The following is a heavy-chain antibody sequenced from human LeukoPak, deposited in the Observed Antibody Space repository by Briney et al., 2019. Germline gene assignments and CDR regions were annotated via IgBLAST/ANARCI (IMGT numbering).Heavy chain of an antibody. J-gene: IGHJ4*02. CDR2: INPNSGGT. CDR3: ARDPRRHWDFDY. Sequence: ASVKVSCKASGGTFSSYAISWVRQAPGQGLEWMGWINPNSGGTNYAQKFQGRVTMTRDTSISTAYMELSRLRSDDTAVYYCARDPRRHWDFDYWGQGTLVTVSS. D-gene: IGHD7-27*01. V-gene: IGHV1-2*02. CDR1: GGTFSSYA.